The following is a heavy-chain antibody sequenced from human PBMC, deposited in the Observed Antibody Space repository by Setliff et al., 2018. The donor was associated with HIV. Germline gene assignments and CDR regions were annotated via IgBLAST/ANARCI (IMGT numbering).Heavy chain of an antibody. CDR1: RFTFNDYW. V-gene: IGHV3-7*05. CDR2: IQQHGSEI. J-gene: IGHJ4*02. D-gene: IGHD6-19*01. Sequence: GGSLRLSCVASRFTFNDYWMAWVRQCPGKGLEWVANIQQHGSEIHYVASVEGRFTISRDNAKNSLYLQMNNLRAEDTAVYYCANMQWASNAWYSFDYWGQGALVTVSS. CDR3: ANMQWASNAWYSFDY.